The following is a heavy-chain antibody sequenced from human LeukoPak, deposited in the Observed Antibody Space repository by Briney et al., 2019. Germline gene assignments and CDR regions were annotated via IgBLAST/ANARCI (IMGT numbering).Heavy chain of an antibody. CDR3: ARGGSAYLRYFDWSPPYYYYMDV. D-gene: IGHD3-9*01. V-gene: IGHV4-59*11. CDR2: VYYSGNT. Sequence: SETLSLTCSVSGGSMSSHFWTWIRQPPGKGLQWIGYVYYSGNTNYNPSLRSRATMSLDRSKNQFSLNLRFVTAADTAVYYCARGGSAYLRYFDWSPPYYYYMDVWGKGTTVTISS. J-gene: IGHJ6*03. CDR1: GGSMSSHF.